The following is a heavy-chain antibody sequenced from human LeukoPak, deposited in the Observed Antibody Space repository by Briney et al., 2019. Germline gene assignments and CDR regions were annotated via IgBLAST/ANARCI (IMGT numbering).Heavy chain of an antibody. Sequence: SETLSLTCTVSGGSISSSSYYWGWIRQPPGKGLEWIGSIYYSGSTYYNPSLKSRVTISVDTSKNQFSLKLSSVTAADTAVYYCASLRRARGYYFDYWGQGTLSPSPQ. D-gene: IGHD1-26*01. CDR3: ASLRRARGYYFDY. CDR1: GGSISSSSYY. J-gene: IGHJ4*02. V-gene: IGHV4-39*01. CDR2: IYYSGST.